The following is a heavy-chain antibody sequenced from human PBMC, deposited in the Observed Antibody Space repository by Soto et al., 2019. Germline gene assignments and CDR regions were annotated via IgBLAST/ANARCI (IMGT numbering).Heavy chain of an antibody. J-gene: IGHJ4*02. CDR2: ISGSGSTT. CDR1: GLTFSGYG. V-gene: IGHV3-23*01. CDR3: VTRFRVLQSSPRRLDS. D-gene: IGHD4-4*01. Sequence: EVQLLESGGGLVQPGGSLRLSCAASGLTFSGYGMSWVRQAPGTGLEWVSAISGSGSTTYYADSVKGRFAISRDDSKNILCLQMNSLRAEDTAVYYCVTRFRVLQSSPRRLDSWGQGTLVTVSS.